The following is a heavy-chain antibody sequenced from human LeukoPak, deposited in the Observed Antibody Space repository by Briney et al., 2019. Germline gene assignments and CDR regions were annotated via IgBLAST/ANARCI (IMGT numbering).Heavy chain of an antibody. D-gene: IGHD6-19*01. V-gene: IGHV4-31*03. CDR1: GGSISSGGYY. CDR3: ARVNPPHSGWYEPFDY. J-gene: IGHJ4*02. Sequence: PSQTLSLTCTVSGGSISSGGYYWSWIRQHPGKGLEWIGYIYYSGSTYYNPSLKSRVTISVDTSKNQFSLKLSSVTAADTAVYYCARVNPPHSGWYEPFDYWGQGTLVTVSS. CDR2: IYYSGST.